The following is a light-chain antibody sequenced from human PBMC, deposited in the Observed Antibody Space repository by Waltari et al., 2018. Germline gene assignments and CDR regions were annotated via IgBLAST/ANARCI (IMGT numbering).Light chain of an antibody. Sequence: QSVLTQPPSASGTPGQRVTISCSGTSSNLGNNVVNWYQQVPGTAPQLLIYRNERRQPGVPDRVSASKSGTSASLAISGLQSEDEAEYYYASWDDSLNGHWVFGGGTKVTVL. CDR3: ASWDDSLNGHWV. CDR2: RNE. J-gene: IGLJ3*02. V-gene: IGLV1-44*01. CDR1: SSNLGNNV.